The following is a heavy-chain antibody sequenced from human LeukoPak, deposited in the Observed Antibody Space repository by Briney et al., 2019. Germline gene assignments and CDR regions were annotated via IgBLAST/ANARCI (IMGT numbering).Heavy chain of an antibody. J-gene: IGHJ4*02. D-gene: IGHD2-2*01. CDR2: IKSKTDGGTT. CDR1: GFTFSNAW. Sequence: PGGSLRLSCAASGFTFSNAWMSWVRQAPGKGLEWVGRIKSKTDGGTTDYAAPVKGRFTISRDDSKNTLYLQMNSLKTEDTAVYYCTTDHKRDIVVVPAARGDYWGQGTLVTVSS. V-gene: IGHV3-15*01. CDR3: TTDHKRDIVVVPAARGDY.